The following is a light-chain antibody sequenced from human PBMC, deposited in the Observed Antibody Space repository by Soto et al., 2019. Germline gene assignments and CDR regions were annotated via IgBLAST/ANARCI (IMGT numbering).Light chain of an antibody. Sequence: DIVMTQSPLSLPVTPGESASISCRASQSLLHSNGHNYLDWYVQKPGQSPQLLIYLGSNRASGVPDRFSVSGSGTDFTLEISRVEAEDVGVYYCMQALQTPWTFGQGTKVEIK. CDR2: LGS. CDR1: QSLLHSNGHNY. CDR3: MQALQTPWT. V-gene: IGKV2-28*01. J-gene: IGKJ1*01.